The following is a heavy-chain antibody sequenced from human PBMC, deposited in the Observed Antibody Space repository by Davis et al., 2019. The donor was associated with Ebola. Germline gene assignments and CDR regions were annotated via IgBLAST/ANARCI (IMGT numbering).Heavy chain of an antibody. CDR1: GFSVSDKY. D-gene: IGHD4-17*01. V-gene: IGHV3-66*04. Sequence: PGGSLRLSCAGSGFSVSDKYMSWVRQAPGKGLEWVSVIYRDGRMYHADSVKGRFTISRDNSKNTVYLQINSLRAEDTAMYHCTRHVPGDLWYFDLWGRGTLVTVSS. CDR2: IYRDGRM. J-gene: IGHJ2*01. CDR3: TRHVPGDLWYFDL.